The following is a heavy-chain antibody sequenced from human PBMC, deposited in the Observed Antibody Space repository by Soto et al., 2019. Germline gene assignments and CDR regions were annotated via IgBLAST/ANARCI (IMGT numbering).Heavy chain of an antibody. CDR3: AKMRCSSTSCYGLYYYYYMDV. V-gene: IGHV3-23*01. D-gene: IGHD2-2*01. Sequence: GGSLRLSCAASGFTFSSYAMSWVRQAPGKGLEWVSAISGSGGSTYYADSVKGRFTTSRDNSKNTLYPQMNSLRAEDTAVYYCAKMRCSSTSCYGLYYYYYMDVWGKGTTVTVSS. CDR1: GFTFSSYA. CDR2: ISGSGGST. J-gene: IGHJ6*03.